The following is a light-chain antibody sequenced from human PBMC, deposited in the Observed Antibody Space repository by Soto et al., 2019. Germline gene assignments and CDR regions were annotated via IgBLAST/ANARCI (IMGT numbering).Light chain of an antibody. Sequence: QSVLTQPSSVSASPGQSISISCTGTNDDIGAYDYVSWYQQHPGKAPKLILYAVSNRPSGVSTRFSGSKSGNTASLTISGVQAEDEADYYCSSYRSSDTLEVFGTGTKLTVL. J-gene: IGLJ1*01. CDR1: NDDIGAYDY. CDR3: SSYRSSDTLEV. V-gene: IGLV2-14*01. CDR2: AVS.